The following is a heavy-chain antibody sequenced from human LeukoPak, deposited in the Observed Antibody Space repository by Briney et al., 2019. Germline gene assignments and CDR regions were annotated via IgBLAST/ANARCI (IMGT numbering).Heavy chain of an antibody. D-gene: IGHD7-27*01. Sequence: QSGGSLRLSCAASGFTFSSYGMHWVRQAPGKGLEWVAVIWYDGSNKYYADSVKGRFTISRDNSKNTLYLQMNSLRAEDTAVYYCARDGDAGVYYFDYWGQGTLVTVFS. CDR2: IWYDGSNK. J-gene: IGHJ4*02. CDR1: GFTFSSYG. V-gene: IGHV3-33*01. CDR3: ARDGDAGVYYFDY.